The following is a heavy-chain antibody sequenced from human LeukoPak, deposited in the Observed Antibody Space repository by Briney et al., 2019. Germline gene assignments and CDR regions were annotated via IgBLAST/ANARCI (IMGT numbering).Heavy chain of an antibody. J-gene: IGHJ5*02. Sequence: PSETLSLTCTVSGGSISSSSYYWSWIRQPPGKGLEWIGYIYYSGSTNYNPSLKSRVTISVDTSKNQFSLKLSSVTAADTAVYYCASSTGVFNWFDPWGQGTLVTVSS. V-gene: IGHV4-61*01. CDR3: ASSTGVFNWFDP. D-gene: IGHD4-23*01. CDR2: IYYSGST. CDR1: GGSISSSSYY.